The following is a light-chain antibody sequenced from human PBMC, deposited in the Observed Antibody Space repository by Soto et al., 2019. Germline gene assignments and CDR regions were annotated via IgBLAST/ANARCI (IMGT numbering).Light chain of an antibody. Sequence: QSALTQPPSASGSPGQSVAISCTGTSSDVGGYNYVSWYQQHPGKAPKLMIYEVNKRPSGVPDRFSGSKSGNTASLTVSGLPAEHEDDYYCSSYAGSSNVFGTGTKVTVL. J-gene: IGLJ1*01. CDR3: SSYAGSSNV. CDR1: SSDVGGYNY. CDR2: EVN. V-gene: IGLV2-8*01.